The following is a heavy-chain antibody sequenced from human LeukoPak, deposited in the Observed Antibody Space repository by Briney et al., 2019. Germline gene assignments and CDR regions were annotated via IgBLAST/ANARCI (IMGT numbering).Heavy chain of an antibody. CDR2: IDHSGST. D-gene: IGHD1-7*01. CDR1: GGSISSGDYS. J-gene: IGHJ4*02. CDR3: ARRSRWNSGRYYFDY. Sequence: SQTLSLTCAVTGGSISSGDYSWSWIRQSPGKGLEYIGYIDHSGSTYFTPSLKSRVSASVDRSNNQLSLKLSSVTAADTAVYYCARRSRWNSGRYYFDYWGQGTLVTVST. V-gene: IGHV4-30-2*06.